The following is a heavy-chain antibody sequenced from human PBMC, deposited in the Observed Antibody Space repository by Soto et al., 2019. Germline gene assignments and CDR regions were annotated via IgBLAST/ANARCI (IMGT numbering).Heavy chain of an antibody. V-gene: IGHV1-2*02. Sequence: ASVKVSCKASGYTFTGYYIHWVRQAPGQGLEWIGWINPSTGGTKYSQKFQGRVTMTRDTSISAGYMELSRLRSDDTAVYYCARDFPNYDSSGPYWGQGTLVTVSS. D-gene: IGHD3-22*01. CDR3: ARDFPNYDSSGPY. CDR1: GYTFTGYY. CDR2: INPSTGGT. J-gene: IGHJ4*02.